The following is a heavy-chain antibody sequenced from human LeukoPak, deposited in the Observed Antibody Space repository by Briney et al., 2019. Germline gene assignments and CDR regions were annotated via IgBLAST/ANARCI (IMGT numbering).Heavy chain of an antibody. D-gene: IGHD3-16*02. J-gene: IGHJ4*02. CDR3: AKTLPSLAFGRVIAVFDY. CDR1: GFTFSSYV. V-gene: IGHV3-23*01. CDR2: ISGSGGST. Sequence: GGSLRLSCAATGFTFSSYVMSWVRQAPGKGLEWVSAISGSGGSTYYADSVKGRFTISRDNSKNTLYLRMNSLRAEDRAVYYCAKTLPSLAFGRVIAVFDYWGQGTLVTVSS.